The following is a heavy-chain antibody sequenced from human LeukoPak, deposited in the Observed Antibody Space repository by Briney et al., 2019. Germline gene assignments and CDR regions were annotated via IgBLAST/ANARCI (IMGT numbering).Heavy chain of an antibody. D-gene: IGHD2-2*01. CDR1: GYTFTSYG. J-gene: IGHJ5*02. V-gene: IGHV1-18*01. CDR2: ISAYNGNT. CDR3: ARGAVVVPAAIFGFDP. Sequence: ASVKVSCKASGYTFTSYGISWVRQATGQGLEWMGWISAYNGNTNYAQKLQGRVTMTTDTSTSTAYMELRSLRSDDTAVYYCARGAVVVPAAIFGFDPWGQGTLVTVSS.